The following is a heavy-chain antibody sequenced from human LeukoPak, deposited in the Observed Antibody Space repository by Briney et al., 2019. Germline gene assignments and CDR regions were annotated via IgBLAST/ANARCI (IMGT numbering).Heavy chain of an antibody. CDR3: AKDGGPGSGWYGRYYYGMDV. Sequence: PGGSLRLSCAASGFTFDDYAMHWVRQAPGKGLEWVSLISGDGGSTYYADSVKGRFTISRDNSKNSLYLQMNSLRTEDTALYYCAKDGGPGSGWYGRYYYGMDVWGQGTTVTVYS. J-gene: IGHJ6*02. CDR1: GFTFDDYA. V-gene: IGHV3-43*02. CDR2: ISGDGGST. D-gene: IGHD6-19*01.